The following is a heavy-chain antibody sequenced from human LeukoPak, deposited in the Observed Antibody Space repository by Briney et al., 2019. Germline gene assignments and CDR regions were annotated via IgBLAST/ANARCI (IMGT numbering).Heavy chain of an antibody. D-gene: IGHD4-17*01. CDR1: GFTFSNYA. CDR2: ISGTGGST. Sequence: GGSLRLSCAASGFTFSNYAMNWVRQAPGKGLEWASLISGTGGSTYYADSVKGRFTISRDNSKNTLYVQMNNLRADDTAVYYCARATTVTVFDYWGQGTLVTVSS. V-gene: IGHV3-23*01. J-gene: IGHJ4*02. CDR3: ARATTVTVFDY.